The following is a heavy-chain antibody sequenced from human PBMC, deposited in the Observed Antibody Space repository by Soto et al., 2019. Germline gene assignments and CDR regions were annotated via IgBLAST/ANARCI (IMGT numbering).Heavy chain of an antibody. J-gene: IGHJ6*03. V-gene: IGHV3-30*18. CDR1: GFTFSSYG. CDR3: AKVLVGYSYYYYMDV. D-gene: IGHD3-3*01. CDR2: ISYDGSNK. Sequence: QVQLVESGGGVVQPGRSLRLSCAASGFTFSSYGMHWVRQAPGKGLEWVAVISYDGSNKYYADSVKGRFTISRDNSKNTLYLQMNSLRPEDTAVYYCAKVLVGYSYYYYMDVWGKGTTVTVSS.